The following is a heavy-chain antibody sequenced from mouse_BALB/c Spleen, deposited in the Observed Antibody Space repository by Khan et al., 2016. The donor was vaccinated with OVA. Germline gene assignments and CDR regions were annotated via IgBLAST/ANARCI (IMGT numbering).Heavy chain of an antibody. V-gene: IGHV1-7*01. CDR1: GYTFTTYW. Sequence: QVRLQQSGAELAKPGASVKLSCKASGYTFTTYWMHWVKQRPGQGMEWIGYINPTSGYTDYNDKFKDRATLSADKSSSTAYMQLNSLTSEDSADDYCTRDRMDYWGQGTTLTVSS. CDR2: INPTSGYT. CDR3: TRDRMDY. J-gene: IGHJ2*01.